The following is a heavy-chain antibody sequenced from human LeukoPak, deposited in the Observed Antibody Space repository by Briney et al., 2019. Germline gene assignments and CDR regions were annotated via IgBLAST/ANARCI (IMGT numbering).Heavy chain of an antibody. J-gene: IGHJ4*02. CDR3: ARGSEYTSSTNYYFDY. D-gene: IGHD6-6*01. CDR2: IKQDGSEK. V-gene: IGHV3-7*01. Sequence: GGSLRLSCAASGFTFSSYWMSWVRQAPGKGLEWVANIKQDGSEKHYVDSVKGRFTISRDNAKKSLFLHMNSLRVEDTAVHYCARGSEYTSSTNYYFDYWGQGTLVTVSS. CDR1: GFTFSSYW.